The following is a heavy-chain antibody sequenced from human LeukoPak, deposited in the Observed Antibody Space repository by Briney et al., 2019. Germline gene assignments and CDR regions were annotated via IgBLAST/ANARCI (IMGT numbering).Heavy chain of an antibody. CDR2: ISWNSDNI. J-gene: IGHJ4*02. CDR1: GFTFRDSA. D-gene: IGHD2-21*02. CDR3: AKALAYCGGDCYSGFDY. V-gene: IGHV3-9*01. Sequence: GGSLRLSCAASGFTFRDSAMHWVRQVPGKGLEWVSSISWNSDNIDYVDSVKGRFTISRDNAKNSLYLQMNSLRAEDAALYYCAKALAYCGGDCYSGFDYWGQGTLVTVSS.